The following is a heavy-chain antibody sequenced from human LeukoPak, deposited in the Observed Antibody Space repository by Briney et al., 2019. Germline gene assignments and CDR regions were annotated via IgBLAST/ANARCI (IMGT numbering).Heavy chain of an antibody. CDR2: INPNSGGT. CDR1: GYSFANYG. J-gene: IGHJ4*02. D-gene: IGHD3-22*01. CDR3: ARAWIVVVTDFDY. Sequence: ASVKVSCKTFGYSFANYGISWVRQAPGQGLEWMGWINPNSGGTNYAQKFQGRVTMTRDTSISTAYMELSRLRSDDTAVYYCARAWIVVVTDFDYWGQGTLVTVSS. V-gene: IGHV1-2*02.